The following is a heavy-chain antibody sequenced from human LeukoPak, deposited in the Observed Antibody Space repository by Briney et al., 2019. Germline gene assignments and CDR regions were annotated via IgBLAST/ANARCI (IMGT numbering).Heavy chain of an antibody. CDR1: GGSLSTTSW. J-gene: IGHJ5*02. Sequence: SETLSLTCAVSGGSLSTTSWWVWLRQPPGKGLEWIGEVYHSGGGNKNYNPSLKSRVTISVDTSKNQFSLKLSSVTAADTAVYYCARGLGFGTGFDPWGQGTLVTVSS. V-gene: IGHV4-4*02. CDR2: VYHSGGGNK. CDR3: ARGLGFGTGFDP. D-gene: IGHD3-10*01.